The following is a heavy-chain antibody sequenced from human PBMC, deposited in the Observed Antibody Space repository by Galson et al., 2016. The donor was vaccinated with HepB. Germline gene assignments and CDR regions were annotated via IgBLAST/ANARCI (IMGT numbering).Heavy chain of an antibody. Sequence: SETLSLTCTVSGGSINSYYWTWIRQPPGKGLEWIGYIYFSGSTNSNPSLKSRVTISVDTSKNQFSLNLNSVTAADTAVYFCARDRGYCSGGGCYSLASFDYWGQGTLVTVSS. CDR2: IYFSGST. J-gene: IGHJ4*02. CDR1: GGSINSYY. CDR3: ARDRGYCSGGGCYSLASFDY. V-gene: IGHV4-59*01. D-gene: IGHD2-15*01.